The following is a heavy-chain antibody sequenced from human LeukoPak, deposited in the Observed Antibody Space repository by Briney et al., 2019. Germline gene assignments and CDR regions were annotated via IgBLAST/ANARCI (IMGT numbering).Heavy chain of an antibody. V-gene: IGHV1-46*01. CDR3: ARDFGKYYLHKGCSFDI. Sequence: ASVKVSCKASGYTFTGYYIHWVRQAPGQGLEWMGILNPGGGSTNYAQKFQGRVTMTRDTSTSTVYMELSSLRSEDTAVYYCARDFGKYYLHKGCSFDIWGQGTMVTVSS. CDR1: GYTFTGYY. D-gene: IGHD3-10*01. CDR2: LNPGGGST. J-gene: IGHJ3*02.